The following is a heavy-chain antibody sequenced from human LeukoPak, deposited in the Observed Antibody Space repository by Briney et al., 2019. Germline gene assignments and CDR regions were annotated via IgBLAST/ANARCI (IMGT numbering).Heavy chain of an antibody. CDR2: ISGSGGST. CDR1: GFTFSSYA. J-gene: IGHJ6*02. V-gene: IGHV3-23*01. D-gene: IGHD2-15*01. Sequence: PGGSLRLSCAASGFTFSSYAMSWVRQAPGKGLEWVSAISGSGGSTYYADSVKGRFTISRDNSKNTLYLQMNSLGAEDTAVYYCVKDKTLWMWYLNVWGQGTTVTVSS. CDR3: VKDKTLWMWYLNV.